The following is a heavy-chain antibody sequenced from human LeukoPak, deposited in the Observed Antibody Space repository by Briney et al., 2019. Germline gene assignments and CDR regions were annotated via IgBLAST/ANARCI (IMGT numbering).Heavy chain of an antibody. CDR3: ARDLVRDCSGGSCGGIDY. CDR2: ISSSSSFK. D-gene: IGHD2-15*01. CDR1: GFTFSSYS. Sequence: GGSLRLSCAASGFTFSSYSMNWVRQAPGKELEWVSSISSSSSFKYYADSVKGRFTISRDNAKNSLYLQMNSLRAEDTAVYYCARDLVRDCSGGSCGGIDYWGQGTLVTVSS. V-gene: IGHV3-21*01. J-gene: IGHJ4*02.